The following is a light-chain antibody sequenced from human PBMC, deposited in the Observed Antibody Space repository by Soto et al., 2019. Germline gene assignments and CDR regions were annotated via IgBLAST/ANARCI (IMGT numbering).Light chain of an antibody. Sequence: DIVMTQSPDSLAVSLGERATINCESSQSVLSSSNNKNYLAWYQQKPGQPPKLLIYWASTRESGVPDRFSGSGSGTDFTLTISSLQAEDVAVYYCQQSYSSPRTFGQGTKVEIK. CDR2: WAS. CDR1: QSVLSSSNNKNY. V-gene: IGKV4-1*01. CDR3: QQSYSSPRT. J-gene: IGKJ2*01.